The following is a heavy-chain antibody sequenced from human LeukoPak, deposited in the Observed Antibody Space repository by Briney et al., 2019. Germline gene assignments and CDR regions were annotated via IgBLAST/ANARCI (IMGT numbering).Heavy chain of an antibody. V-gene: IGHV1-18*01. CDR2: ISAYNGNT. CDR1: GYTFTNYD. J-gene: IGHJ4*02. Sequence: ASVKVSCKTSGYTFTNYDINWVRQAPGQGLEWMGWISAYNGNTNYAQKLQVRVTMTTDTSTSTAYMELRSLRSDDTAVYYCARTGGLTDNVFDYWGQGTLVTVSS. CDR3: ARTGGLTDNVFDY. D-gene: IGHD1-14*01.